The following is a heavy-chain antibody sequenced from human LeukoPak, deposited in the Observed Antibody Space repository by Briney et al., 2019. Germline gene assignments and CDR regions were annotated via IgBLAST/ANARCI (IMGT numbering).Heavy chain of an antibody. CDR1: GFTFSSYW. CDR2: INTDGSST. J-gene: IGHJ6*03. CDR3: ARDLVVVPATSYYMDV. Sequence: GGSLRLSCAASGFTFSSYWMHWVRQAPGKGLVWVSRINTDGSSTSYADSVKGRFTISRDNAKNALYLQMNSLRAEDTAVYYCARDLVVVPATSYYMDVWGKGTTVTVSS. V-gene: IGHV3-74*01. D-gene: IGHD2-2*01.